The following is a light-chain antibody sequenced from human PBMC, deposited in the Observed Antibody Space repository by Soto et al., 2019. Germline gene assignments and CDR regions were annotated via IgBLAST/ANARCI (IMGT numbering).Light chain of an antibody. J-gene: IGKJ1*01. CDR2: GAS. CDR3: QQYDKWPQT. CDR1: QSVSSY. V-gene: IGKV3-15*01. Sequence: EIVLTQSPDTLSLSPGERATPSCRASQSVSSYLAWYQQKPGQAPRLLIHGASTRATGIPARFRGSGSGTEFTLSISSLQSEDFAVYHCQQYDKWPQTVGQGTQV.